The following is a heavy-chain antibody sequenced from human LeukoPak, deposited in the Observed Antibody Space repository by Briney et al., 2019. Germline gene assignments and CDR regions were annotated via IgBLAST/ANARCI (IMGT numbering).Heavy chain of an antibody. CDR1: GGSFSGYY. CDR3: ARGRYDILTGYSPHDY. V-gene: IGHV4-34*01. J-gene: IGHJ4*02. CDR2: IGHSGIT. Sequence: SETLSLTCAVYGGSFSGYYWSWIRQPPGKGLEWIGEIGHSGITNYNPPPKSRVTISVDTSKNQFSLKLGSVTAADTAVYYCARGRYDILTGYSPHDYWGQGTLVTVSS. D-gene: IGHD3-9*01.